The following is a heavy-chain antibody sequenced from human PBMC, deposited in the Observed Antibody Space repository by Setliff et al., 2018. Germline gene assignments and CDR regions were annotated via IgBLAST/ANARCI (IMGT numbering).Heavy chain of an antibody. V-gene: IGHV4-59*01. CDR2: VYYSGSA. CDR3: ARQYCSGGTCYFDY. D-gene: IGHD2-15*01. CDR1: GGSISSYY. J-gene: IGHJ4*02. Sequence: PSETLSLTCTVSGGSISSYYWSWIRQPPGKGLEWIGYVYYSGSATYNPSLKSRVTISVDTSKNQFSLKVRSVTAADTAVYYCARQYCSGGTCYFDYWGQGTLVTVSS.